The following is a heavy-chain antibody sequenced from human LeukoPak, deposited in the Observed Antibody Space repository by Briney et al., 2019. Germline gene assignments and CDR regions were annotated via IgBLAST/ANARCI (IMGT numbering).Heavy chain of an antibody. Sequence: PGGSLRLSCAASGFTFSSYAMSWVRRAPGKGLEWVSAISGSGGSTYYADSVKGRFTISRDNSKNTLYLQMNSLRAEDTAVYYCAKDHVPRYCSGGSCYSNYYYYYMDVWGKGTTVTVSS. V-gene: IGHV3-23*01. CDR1: GFTFSSYA. J-gene: IGHJ6*03. D-gene: IGHD2-15*01. CDR3: AKDHVPRYCSGGSCYSNYYYYYMDV. CDR2: ISGSGGST.